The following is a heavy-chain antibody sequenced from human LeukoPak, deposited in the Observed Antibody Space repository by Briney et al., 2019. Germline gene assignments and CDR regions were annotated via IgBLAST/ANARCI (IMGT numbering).Heavy chain of an antibody. CDR3: ARDADYSNYEGWFDP. Sequence: ASVKVSCKASGYTFTGYYMHWVRQAPGQGLVWMGIINPSGGSTSYAQKFQGRVTMTRDTSTSTVYMELSSLRSEDTAVYYCARDADYSNYEGWFDPWGQGTLVTVSS. V-gene: IGHV1-46*01. J-gene: IGHJ5*02. D-gene: IGHD4-11*01. CDR1: GYTFTGYY. CDR2: INPSGGST.